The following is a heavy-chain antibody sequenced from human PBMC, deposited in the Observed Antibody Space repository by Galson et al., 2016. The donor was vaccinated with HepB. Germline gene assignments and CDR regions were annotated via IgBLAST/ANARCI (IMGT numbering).Heavy chain of an antibody. Sequence: SLRLSCAGSGFSISDYWIHWVRQAPGKGLVWVSRINERGSVWGYADSVKGRFTISKDNVKNTVYLQMTSLGAEDTAIYYCARGYKRVGASLNYWGQGTLVTVFS. CDR2: INERGSVW. V-gene: IGHV3-74*01. CDR1: GFSISDYW. J-gene: IGHJ4*02. CDR3: ARGYKRVGASLNY. D-gene: IGHD1-14*01.